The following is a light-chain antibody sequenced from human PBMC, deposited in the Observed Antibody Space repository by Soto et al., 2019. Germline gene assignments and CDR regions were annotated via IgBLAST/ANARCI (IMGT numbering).Light chain of an antibody. CDR1: QSVTSNF. V-gene: IGKV3-20*01. J-gene: IGKJ4*01. CDR3: QQCGSSFSGVS. Sequence: EVVLTQSPGTLSLSQGERATLSCRASQSVTSNFLAWYQHKPGQAPRLLIYATSSRATGIPHRFSGGGSGTDFTLTTSRLEPEDFAIYYGQQCGSSFSGVSFGGGTKVDIK. CDR2: ATS.